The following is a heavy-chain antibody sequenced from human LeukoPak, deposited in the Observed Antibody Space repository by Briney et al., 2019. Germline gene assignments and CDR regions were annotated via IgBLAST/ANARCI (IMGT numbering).Heavy chain of an antibody. CDR1: GFTFSSYG. V-gene: IGHV3-33*06. Sequence: GGSLRLSCAASGFTFSSYGMHWVRQAPGKGLEWVAVIWYDGSNKYYADSVKGRFTISRDNSKNTLYLQMNSLGAEDTAVYYCAKDHIYCSGGSCYLDYWGQGTLVTVSS. D-gene: IGHD2-15*01. J-gene: IGHJ4*02. CDR2: IWYDGSNK. CDR3: AKDHIYCSGGSCYLDY.